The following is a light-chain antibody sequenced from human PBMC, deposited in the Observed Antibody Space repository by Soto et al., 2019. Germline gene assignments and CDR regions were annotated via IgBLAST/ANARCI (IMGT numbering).Light chain of an antibody. V-gene: IGKV1-6*01. J-gene: IGKJ1*01. CDR3: LQDFTYPWT. Sequence: AIQMTQSPSSLSASVGDRVTITCRASQDIRNYLGWYQQKPGKTPKLLIFAASSLQSGVPSRFSGSGSGTDFTLTISSLQPEDFATYYCLQDFTYPWTFGQGTKVEIE. CDR1: QDIRNY. CDR2: AAS.